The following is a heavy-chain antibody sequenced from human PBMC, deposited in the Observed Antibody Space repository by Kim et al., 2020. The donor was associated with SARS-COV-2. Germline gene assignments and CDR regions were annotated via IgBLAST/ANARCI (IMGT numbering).Heavy chain of an antibody. V-gene: IGHV1-3*01. Sequence: ASVKVSCKASGYTFTSYAMHWVRQAPGQRLEWMGWINAGNGNTKYSQKFQGRVTITRDTSASTAYMELSSLRSEDTSVYYCASGPYWNGKIDAFDIWGQGTMVTVSS. J-gene: IGHJ3*02. CDR1: GYTFTSYA. D-gene: IGHD1-1*01. CDR2: INAGNGNT. CDR3: ASGPYWNGKIDAFDI.